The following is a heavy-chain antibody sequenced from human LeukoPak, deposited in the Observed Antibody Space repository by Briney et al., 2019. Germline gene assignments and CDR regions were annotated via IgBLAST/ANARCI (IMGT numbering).Heavy chain of an antibody. CDR2: ISYDGSNK. D-gene: IGHD2-15*01. Sequence: GRSPRLSCAASGFTFSSYGMHWVRQAPGKGLEWVAVISYDGSNKYYADSVKGRFTISRDNSKNTLYLQMNSLRAEDTAVYYCAKWLVVAATYYYYGMDVWGKGTTVTVSS. V-gene: IGHV3-30*18. CDR3: AKWLVVAATYYYYGMDV. J-gene: IGHJ6*04. CDR1: GFTFSSYG.